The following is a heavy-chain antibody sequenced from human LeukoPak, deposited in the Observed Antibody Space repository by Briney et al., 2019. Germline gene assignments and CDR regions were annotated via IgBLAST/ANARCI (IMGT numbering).Heavy chain of an antibody. CDR1: GGSISSGYYY. CDR3: ARQVVAVAGTGYFDY. J-gene: IGHJ4*02. D-gene: IGHD6-19*01. V-gene: IGHV4-39*01. CDR2: IYYSGNT. Sequence: SETLSLTCTVSGGSISSGYYYWGWIRQPPGKGLEWIGSIYYSGNTYYNPSLKSRGTISVDTSKNQFSLKLNSVTAADTAVYFCARQVVAVAGTGYFDYWGQGALVTVSS.